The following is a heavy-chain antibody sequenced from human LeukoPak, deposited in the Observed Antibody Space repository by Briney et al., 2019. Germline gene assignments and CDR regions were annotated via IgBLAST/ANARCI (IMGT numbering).Heavy chain of an antibody. CDR3: AKERVDRRQP. V-gene: IGHV3-21*04. CDR2: VSSSSSYI. Sequence: GGSLRLSCAASGFTFSSYWMSWVRQAPGKGLEWVSSVSSSSSYIYYADSVKGRFTISRDNAKNSLYLQMNSLRAEDTAVCYCAKERVDRRQPWGQGTMVTVSS. CDR1: GFTFSSYW. J-gene: IGHJ3*01. D-gene: IGHD3-22*01.